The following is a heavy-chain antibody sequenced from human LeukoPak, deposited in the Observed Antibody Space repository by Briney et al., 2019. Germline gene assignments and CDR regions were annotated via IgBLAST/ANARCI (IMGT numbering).Heavy chain of an antibody. Sequence: ASVKVSCKASGYTFTGYYMHWVRQAPGQGLEWMGRINPNSGGTNYAQKFQGRVTMTRDTSISTAYMELSRLRSDDTAVYYCAREHSGYALHPLDYSGQGTLVTGSS. V-gene: IGHV1-2*06. CDR1: GYTFTGYY. CDR3: AREHSGYALHPLDY. J-gene: IGHJ4*02. CDR2: INPNSGGT. D-gene: IGHD5-12*01.